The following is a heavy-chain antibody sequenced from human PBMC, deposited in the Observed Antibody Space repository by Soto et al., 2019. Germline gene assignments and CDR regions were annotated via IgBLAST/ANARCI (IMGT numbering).Heavy chain of an antibody. J-gene: IGHJ4*02. V-gene: IGHV3-23*01. CDR2: ISGSGGST. CDR1: GFTFSSYA. CDR3: AKGAKDIVVVPAAIYYFDY. Sequence: GGSLRLSCAASGFTFSSYAMSWVRQAPGKGLEWVSAISGSGGSTYYADSVKGRFTISRDNSKNTLYLQMNSLRAEDTAVYYCAKGAKDIVVVPAAIYYFDYWGQGTLVTVSS. D-gene: IGHD2-2*01.